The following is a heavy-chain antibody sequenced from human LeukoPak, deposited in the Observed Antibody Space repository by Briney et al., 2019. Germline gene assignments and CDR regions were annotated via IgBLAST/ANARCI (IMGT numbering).Heavy chain of an antibody. CDR3: ARDSGGTIFGDPYYFDY. Sequence: ASVKVSCKASGYTFTSYGISWVRQAPGQGLEWMGWINPNSGGTNYAQKFQGRVTMTRDTSISTAYMELSRLRSDDTAVYYCARDSGGTIFGDPYYFDYWGQGTLVTVSS. D-gene: IGHD3-3*01. J-gene: IGHJ4*02. CDR1: GYTFTSYG. V-gene: IGHV1-2*02. CDR2: INPNSGGT.